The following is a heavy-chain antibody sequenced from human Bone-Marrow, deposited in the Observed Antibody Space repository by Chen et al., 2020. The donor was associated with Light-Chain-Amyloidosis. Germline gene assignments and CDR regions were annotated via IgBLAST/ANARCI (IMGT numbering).Heavy chain of an antibody. Sequence: QLPLQESGPGLVKPSETLSLTCTVSGGSISSSSYYWGWIRQPPGKGLEWIGSIYYSGSTYYNPSLKSRVTISVDTSKNQFSLKLSSVTAADTAVYYCARDWGFRQPYDYWGQGTLVTVSS. CDR3: ARDWGFRQPYDY. CDR1: GGSISSSSYY. J-gene: IGHJ4*02. CDR2: IYYSGST. D-gene: IGHD3-16*01. V-gene: IGHV4-39*07.